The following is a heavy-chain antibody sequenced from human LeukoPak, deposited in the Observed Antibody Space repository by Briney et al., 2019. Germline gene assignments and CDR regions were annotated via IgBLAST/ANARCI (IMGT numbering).Heavy chain of an antibody. J-gene: IGHJ3*02. CDR3: AREEDCSGGICYLGNAFDI. V-gene: IGHV4-34*01. Sequence: PSETLSLTCAVYGGSFSGYYWSWIHQPPGKGLEWIGASNHSGSTNYNASLKSRVTISVDTSKNQFSLKLSSVTAADTAVYYCAREEDCSGGICYLGNAFDIWGQGTMVTVSS. CDR1: GGSFSGYY. D-gene: IGHD2-15*01. CDR2: SNHSGST.